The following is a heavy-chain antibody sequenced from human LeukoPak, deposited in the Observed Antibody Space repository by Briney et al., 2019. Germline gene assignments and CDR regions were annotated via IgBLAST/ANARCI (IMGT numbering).Heavy chain of an antibody. CDR3: ARSVVGATWGLNDAFDI. D-gene: IGHD1-26*01. Sequence: SETLSLTCTVSGGSISSYYWSWIRQPAGKGLEWIGRIYTSGSTNYNPSLKSRVTMSVDTSKNQFSLKLSSVTAADTAVYYCARSVVGATWGLNDAFDIWGQGTMVTVSS. CDR2: IYTSGST. CDR1: GGSISSYY. V-gene: IGHV4-4*07. J-gene: IGHJ3*02.